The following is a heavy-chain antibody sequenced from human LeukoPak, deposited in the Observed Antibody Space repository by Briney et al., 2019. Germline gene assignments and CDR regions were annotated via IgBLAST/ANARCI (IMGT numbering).Heavy chain of an antibody. CDR3: ARDTGGGYSCYDC. Sequence: GGSLRLSCAASGFTFSSYWMTWIRQAPGKGLEWVANIKQDGSEKYYVASVKGRFTISRDNAKNSLYLQMNSLRAEDTAVYYCARDTGGGYSCYDCWGQGTLVTVSS. J-gene: IGHJ4*02. CDR2: IKQDGSEK. V-gene: IGHV3-7*01. D-gene: IGHD5-18*01. CDR1: GFTFSSYW.